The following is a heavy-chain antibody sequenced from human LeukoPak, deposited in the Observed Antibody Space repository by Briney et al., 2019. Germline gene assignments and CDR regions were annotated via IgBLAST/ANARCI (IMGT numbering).Heavy chain of an antibody. CDR3: ARGRYCSGGSCYRYGMDV. CDR2: INHSGST. CDR1: GGSFSGYY. D-gene: IGHD2-15*01. Sequence: PSETLSLTCAVYGGSFSGYYWSWIRQPPGKGLEWIGEINHSGSTNYNPSLKSRVTISVDTSKNQFSLKLSSVTAADTAVYYCARGRYCSGGSCYRYGMDVWGQGTTVTVSS. V-gene: IGHV4-34*01. J-gene: IGHJ6*02.